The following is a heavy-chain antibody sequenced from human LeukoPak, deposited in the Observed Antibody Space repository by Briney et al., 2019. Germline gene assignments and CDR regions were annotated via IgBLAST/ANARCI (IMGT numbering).Heavy chain of an antibody. CDR3: ARGYRAYYFDY. CDR1: GFTVSSNY. J-gene: IGHJ4*02. V-gene: IGHV3-53*01. D-gene: IGHD5-12*01. CDR2: IYSGGTT. Sequence: GGSLRLSCAASGFTVSSNYMTWVTQAPGKGLEWVSFIYSGGTTYSADSVKGRFTISRDNSKNTLYLQMNSLRAEDTAVYYCARGYRAYYFDYWGQGTPVTVSS.